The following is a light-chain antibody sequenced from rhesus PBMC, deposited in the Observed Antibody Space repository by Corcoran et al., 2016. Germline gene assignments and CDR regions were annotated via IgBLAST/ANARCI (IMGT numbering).Light chain of an antibody. CDR1: QGIRNY. Sequence: DIQMTQSPSSLSASVGDTVTITCRASQGIRNYLAWYQQKPGKAPKPLFYSAFNLESGVPSRVSGSGSGTDFTLTLSRLQPEDFAIYYCQQHNSYPRTFGQGTKVEI. CDR3: QQHNSYPRT. CDR2: SAF. V-gene: IGKV1S14*01. J-gene: IGKJ1*01.